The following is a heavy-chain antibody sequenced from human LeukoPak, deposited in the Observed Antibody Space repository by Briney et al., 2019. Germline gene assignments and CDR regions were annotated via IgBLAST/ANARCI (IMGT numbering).Heavy chain of an antibody. Sequence: GGSLRLSCAASGFTFSSYAMSWVRQAPGKGLEWVSAISGSGGSTHYADSVKGRFTISRDNSKNTLYLQMNSLRAEDTAVYYCAKVRVWGCGSYYYFDYWGQGTLVTVSS. V-gene: IGHV3-23*01. J-gene: IGHJ4*02. CDR1: GFTFSSYA. D-gene: IGHD1-26*01. CDR2: ISGSGGST. CDR3: AKVRVWGCGSYYYFDY.